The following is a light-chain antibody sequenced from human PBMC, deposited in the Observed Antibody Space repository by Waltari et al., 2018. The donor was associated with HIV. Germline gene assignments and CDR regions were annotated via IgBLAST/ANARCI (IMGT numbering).Light chain of an antibody. CDR3: SSWTSSTTLV. CDR1: NSDFGSYDF. CDR2: DVR. V-gene: IGLV2-14*01. Sequence: QSALTQPASVSGSPGQSITISCTGTNSDFGSYDFVSWYQQYPGKATRLIISDVRNRPSGISSRFSGSKYGYTASLTISGLRAEDEADYFCSSWTSSTTLVFGTGTKVTVL. J-gene: IGLJ1*01.